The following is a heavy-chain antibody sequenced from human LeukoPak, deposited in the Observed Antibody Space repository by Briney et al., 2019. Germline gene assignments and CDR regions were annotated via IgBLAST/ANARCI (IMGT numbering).Heavy chain of an antibody. Sequence: ASVKVSCKASGYTFTSYDINWVRQATGQGLEWMGIINPSGGSTSYAQKFQGRVTMTRDTSTSTVYMELSSLRSEDTAVYYCARDSGGWAFDIWGQGTMVTVSS. CDR1: GYTFTSYD. CDR3: ARDSGGWAFDI. J-gene: IGHJ3*02. V-gene: IGHV1-46*01. D-gene: IGHD2-8*02. CDR2: INPSGGST.